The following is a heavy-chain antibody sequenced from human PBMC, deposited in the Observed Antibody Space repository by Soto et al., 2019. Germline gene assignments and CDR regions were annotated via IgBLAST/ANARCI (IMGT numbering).Heavy chain of an antibody. D-gene: IGHD2-15*01. V-gene: IGHV1-8*01. Sequence: ASVKVSCKASGYTFTSYDINWVRQATGQGFEWMGWMNPNSGNTGYAQKFHGRLTITKDTSKNQVVLTMTNMDPVDTATYYCAHYQTPKAPFDYWGQGTLVTVSS. CDR1: GYTFTSYD. J-gene: IGHJ4*02. CDR3: AHYQTPKAPFDY. CDR2: MNPNSGNT.